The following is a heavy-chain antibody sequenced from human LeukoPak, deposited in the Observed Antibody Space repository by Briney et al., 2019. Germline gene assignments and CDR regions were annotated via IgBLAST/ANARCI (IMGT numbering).Heavy chain of an antibody. CDR2: ISGSGGST. V-gene: IGHV3-23*01. J-gene: IGHJ5*02. CDR3: AKETTLWFAEEDWFDP. D-gene: IGHD3-10*01. Sequence: GGSLRLSCAASLFTFSSYAMSWRRQAPGKGLEWVSAISGSGGSTYYADSVKGRFTISRDNSKNTLYLQMNSLRAEDTAVYYCAKETTLWFAEEDWFDPWGQGTLVTVSS. CDR1: LFTFSSYA.